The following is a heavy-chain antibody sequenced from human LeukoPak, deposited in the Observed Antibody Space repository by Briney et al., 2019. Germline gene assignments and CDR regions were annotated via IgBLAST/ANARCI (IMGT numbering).Heavy chain of an antibody. D-gene: IGHD3-10*02. CDR2: ISSSGSTI. V-gene: IGHV3-48*03. J-gene: IGHJ6*04. CDR1: GFTFSSYE. CDR3: AELGITMIGGV. Sequence: GGSLRLSCAASGFTFSSYEMNWVRQAPGKGLEWVSYISSSGSTIYYADSVKGRFTICRDNAKNSLYLQMNSLRAEDTAVYYCAELGITMIGGVWGKGTTVTISS.